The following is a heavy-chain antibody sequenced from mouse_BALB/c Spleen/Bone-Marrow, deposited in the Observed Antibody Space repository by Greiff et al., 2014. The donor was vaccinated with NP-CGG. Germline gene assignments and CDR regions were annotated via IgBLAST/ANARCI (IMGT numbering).Heavy chain of an antibody. V-gene: IGHV14-3*02. D-gene: IGHD1-1*01. Sequence: EVQLQQSGAELVKPGASVKLSCTASGFNIKDTYMHWVKQRPEQGLEWIGRIDPANGNTKYDPKFQGKATITADTSSNTAYLQLSILTSEDTAVYYCARYYYGSSYLDYWGQGTTLAVSS. CDR1: GFNIKDTY. J-gene: IGHJ2*01. CDR3: ARYYYGSSYLDY. CDR2: IDPANGNT.